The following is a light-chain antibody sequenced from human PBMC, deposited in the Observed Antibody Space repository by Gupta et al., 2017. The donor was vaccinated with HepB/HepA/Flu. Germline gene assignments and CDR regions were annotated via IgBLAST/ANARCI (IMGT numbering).Light chain of an antibody. J-gene: IGLJ2*01. CDR1: TSDIGGYNY. Sequence: QYALTQTASVSGSPGQSTTISCTGSTSDIGGYNYVSWYQQHPGKAPKLMIYDVSNRPSGVSDRFSGSKSGSTASLTISGLQAEDEASYYCSSYTDSSPLVIFGGGTKLTIL. CDR3: SSYTDSSPLVI. CDR2: DVS. V-gene: IGLV2-14*03.